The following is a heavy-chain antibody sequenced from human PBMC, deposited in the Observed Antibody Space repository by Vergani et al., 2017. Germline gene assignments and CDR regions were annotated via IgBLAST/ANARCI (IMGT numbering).Heavy chain of an antibody. J-gene: IGHJ4*02. CDR3: ARGPTVGATPIPIDY. Sequence: QVQLQESGPGLVKPSETLSLTCPVSGCSLSSYYWSWIRQPPGKGLEWIGYIYYSGSTNYNPSLKSRVTISVDTSKNQFSLKLSSVTAADTAVYYCARGPTVGATPIPIDYWGQGTLVTVSS. CDR1: GCSLSSYY. V-gene: IGHV4-59*01. D-gene: IGHD1-26*01. CDR2: IYYSGST.